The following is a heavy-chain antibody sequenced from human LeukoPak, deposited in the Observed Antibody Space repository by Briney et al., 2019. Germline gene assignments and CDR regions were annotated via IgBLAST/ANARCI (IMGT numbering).Heavy chain of an antibody. CDR1: GGSISSGDYY. D-gene: IGHD3-10*01. Sequence: PSETLSLTCTVSGGSISSGDYYWSWIRQPPGKGLEWIGYIYYSGSTYYNPSLKCRVTISVDTSKNQFSLKLSSVTTADTAVYYCASLLPPGDYFDYWGQGTLVTVSS. V-gene: IGHV4-30-4*01. CDR2: IYYSGST. CDR3: ASLLPPGDYFDY. J-gene: IGHJ4*02.